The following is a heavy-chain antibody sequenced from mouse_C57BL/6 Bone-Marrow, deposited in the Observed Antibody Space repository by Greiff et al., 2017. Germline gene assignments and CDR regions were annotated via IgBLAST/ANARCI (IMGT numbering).Heavy chain of an antibody. D-gene: IGHD2-1*01. Sequence: VQLQQPGAELVKPGASVKMSCKASGFNIKDDYMHWVKQRPEQGLEWIGWIDPENGDTEYATKFQGKATITADTSSNTAYLQLSSLTSEDTAVYWCATYGIFDYGGQGTTLTLTA. J-gene: IGHJ2*01. CDR3: ATYGIFDY. CDR1: GFNIKDDY. CDR2: IDPENGDT. V-gene: IGHV14-4*01.